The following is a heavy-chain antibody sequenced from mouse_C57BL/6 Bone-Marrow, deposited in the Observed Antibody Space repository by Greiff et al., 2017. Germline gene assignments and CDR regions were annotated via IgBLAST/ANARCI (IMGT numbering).Heavy chain of an antibody. D-gene: IGHD1-1*01. CDR3: ARASYGSSPYWYFDV. CDR2: INYDGSST. Sequence: EVKLVESEGGLVQPGSSMKLSCTASGFTFSDYYMAWVRQVPEKGLEWVANINYDGSSTYYLDSLKSRFIISRDHAKNILYLQVSSLKSEDTATYYCARASYGSSPYWYFDVWGTGTTVTVSS. V-gene: IGHV5-16*01. J-gene: IGHJ1*03. CDR1: GFTFSDYY.